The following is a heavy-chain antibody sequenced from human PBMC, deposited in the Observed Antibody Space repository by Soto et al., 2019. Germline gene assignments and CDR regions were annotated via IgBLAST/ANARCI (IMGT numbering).Heavy chain of an antibody. J-gene: IGHJ5*02. V-gene: IGHV1-69*01. CDR3: ARGGIAAAGTDRWFDP. D-gene: IGHD6-13*01. Sequence: QVQLVQSGAEVKKPGSSVKVSCKASGGTFSSYAISWVRQAPGQGLEWMGGIIPIFGTANYAQKFQGRVTITTDESTSTAYMELSSLRSEDTAVYYCARGGIAAAGTDRWFDPWGQGTLVTVSS. CDR1: GGTFSSYA. CDR2: IIPIFGTA.